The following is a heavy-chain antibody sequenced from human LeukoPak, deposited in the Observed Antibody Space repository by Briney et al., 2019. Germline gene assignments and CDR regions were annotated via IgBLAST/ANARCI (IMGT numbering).Heavy chain of an antibody. Sequence: SETLSLTCTVSDVSISSSTYFWGWIRQPPGEGLEWIGSISYSGSTYYNPSLKSRVSISADTPKNHFSLQLSSVTAADTAVYYCARQEVVLMFYGFDSWVQGTLVTVSS. J-gene: IGHJ5*01. CDR2: ISYSGST. CDR3: ARQEVVLMFYGFDS. V-gene: IGHV4-39*01. D-gene: IGHD2-8*01. CDR1: DVSISSSTYF.